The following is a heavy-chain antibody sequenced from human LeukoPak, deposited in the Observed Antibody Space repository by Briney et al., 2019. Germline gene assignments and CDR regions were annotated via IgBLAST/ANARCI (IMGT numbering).Heavy chain of an antibody. CDR1: GFTFSSYG. CDR3: AKDCCCSTTSCYVHYFDC. V-gene: IGHV3-30*18. Sequence: GGSLRLSCAASGFTFSSYGMHWVRQAPGKGLEWVAVISYDGNSEYYTDSVKGRFTISRDNSKSTLFLQMNSLRAEDTAVYFCAKDCCCSTTSCYVHYFDCWGQGTLVTVSS. J-gene: IGHJ4*02. CDR2: ISYDGNSE. D-gene: IGHD2-2*01.